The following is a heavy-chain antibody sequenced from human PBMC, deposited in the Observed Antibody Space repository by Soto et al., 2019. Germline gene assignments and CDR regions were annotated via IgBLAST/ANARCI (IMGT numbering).Heavy chain of an antibody. CDR3: ARELLFYDSDGFSWDDAFDI. CDR1: GCSLSSSAYS. Sequence: SVTLSLPGSVAGCSLSSSAYSWSWIRRPPGKGLEWIGFIYQSGSTYYNPSLKSRVTMSLDRPKNQFSLKLSSVTAADTAVYYRARELLFYDSDGFSWDDAFDIWGQGTMVTVPS. CDR2: IYQSGST. V-gene: IGHV4-30-2*01. J-gene: IGHJ3*02. D-gene: IGHD3-22*01.